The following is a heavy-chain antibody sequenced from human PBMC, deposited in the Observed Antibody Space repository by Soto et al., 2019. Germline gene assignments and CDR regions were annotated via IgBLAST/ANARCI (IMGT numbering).Heavy chain of an antibody. V-gene: IGHV3-30*18. Sequence: LTLFSQSSGFSWSSYCLHSVAQAPGKGLEWVAVISYHGVNKYYADSVNGRFTISRDNSKNMVFLQMNSLTVEDTAVYYCGKYSDYGDHRDWFDPWGQGTLVTVSS. CDR2: ISYHGVNK. CDR3: GKYSDYGDHRDWFDP. J-gene: IGHJ5*02. CDR1: GFSWSSYC. D-gene: IGHD4-17*01.